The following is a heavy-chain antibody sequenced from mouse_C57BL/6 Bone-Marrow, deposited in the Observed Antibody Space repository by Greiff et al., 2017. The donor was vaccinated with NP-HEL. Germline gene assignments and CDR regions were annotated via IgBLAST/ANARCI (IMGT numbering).Heavy chain of an antibody. CDR1: GYTFTSYG. CDR2: IYPRSGNT. J-gene: IGHJ2*01. Sequence: QVQLQQSGAELARPGASVKLSCKASGYTFTSYGISWVKQRTGQGLEWIGEIYPRSGNTYYNEKFKGKATLTADKSSSTAYMELRSLTSEDSAVYFCAIPYYGSNYLDYWGQGTTLTVSS. V-gene: IGHV1-81*01. CDR3: AIPYYGSNYLDY. D-gene: IGHD1-1*01.